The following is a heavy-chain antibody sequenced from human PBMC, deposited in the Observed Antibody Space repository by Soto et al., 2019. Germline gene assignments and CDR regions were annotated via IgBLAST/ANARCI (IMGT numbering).Heavy chain of an antibody. CDR2: IGGSGGST. CDR1: GFTFSSYA. D-gene: IGHD3-10*01. J-gene: IGHJ3*02. V-gene: IGHV3-23*01. CDR3: AKDLGLLWFGELGSSAAFDI. Sequence: GGSLRLSCAASGFTFSSYAMSRVRQAPGKGLEWVSAIGGSGGSTYYAESVKGRFTISRDNSKNKLYLQMNSLRAEDTAVYYCAKDLGLLWFGELGSSAAFDIWGQGTMVTVSS.